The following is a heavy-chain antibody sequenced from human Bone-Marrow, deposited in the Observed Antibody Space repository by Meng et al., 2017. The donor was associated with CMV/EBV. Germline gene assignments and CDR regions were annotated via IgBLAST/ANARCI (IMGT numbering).Heavy chain of an antibody. CDR1: GFTVSSNY. V-gene: IGHV3-53*01. CDR2: IYSGGST. Sequence: GESLKISCAASGFTVSSNYMSWVRQAPGKGLEWVSVIYSGGSTYYADSVKGRFTISRDNSKSIAYLQMNSLKTEDTAVYYCTREDYGVFDIWGQGTMVTLSS. D-gene: IGHD4/OR15-4a*01. J-gene: IGHJ3*02. CDR3: TREDYGVFDI.